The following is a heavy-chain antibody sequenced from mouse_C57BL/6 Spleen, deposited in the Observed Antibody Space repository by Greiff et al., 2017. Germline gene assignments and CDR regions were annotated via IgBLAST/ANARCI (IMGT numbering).Heavy chain of an antibody. CDR2: IDPETGGT. CDR3: TRRSHYYGSSSWFAY. J-gene: IGHJ3*01. CDR1: GYTFTDYE. Sequence: QVQLQQSGAELVRPGASVTLSCKASGYTFTDYEMHWVKQTPVHGLEWIGAIDPETGGTAYNQKFKGKAILTADKSSSTAYMELRSLTSEDSAVYYCTRRSHYYGSSSWFAYWGQGTLVTVSA. V-gene: IGHV1-15*01. D-gene: IGHD1-1*01.